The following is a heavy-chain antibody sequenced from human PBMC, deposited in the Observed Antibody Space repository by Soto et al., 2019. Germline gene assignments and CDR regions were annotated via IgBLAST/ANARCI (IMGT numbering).Heavy chain of an antibody. V-gene: IGHV4-34*01. D-gene: IGHD3-10*01. Sequence: QVQLQQWGAGLLKPSETLSLTCAVYGGSFSGYYWSWIRQPPGKGLEWIGEINHSGSTNYNPSLKRRDTISIDTSKNQFSLKLSSVTAADTAVYYCASRGDYYYGSGSYLDFRYWGQGTLVTVSS. CDR3: ASRGDYYYGSGSYLDFRY. J-gene: IGHJ4*02. CDR1: GGSFSGYY. CDR2: INHSGST.